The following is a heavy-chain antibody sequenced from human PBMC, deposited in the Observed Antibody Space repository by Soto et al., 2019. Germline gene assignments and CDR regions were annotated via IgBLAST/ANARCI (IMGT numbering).Heavy chain of an antibody. CDR2: INHSGST. D-gene: IGHD3-3*01. Sequence: SETLSLTCAVYGGSFSGYYWSWIRQPPGKGLEWIGEINHSGSTNYNPSLKSRVTISVDTSKNQFSLKLSSVTAADTAVYYCARGVLYYDFWSGYYTSPHWFDPWGQGTLVTVYS. V-gene: IGHV4-34*01. J-gene: IGHJ5*02. CDR3: ARGVLYYDFWSGYYTSPHWFDP. CDR1: GGSFSGYY.